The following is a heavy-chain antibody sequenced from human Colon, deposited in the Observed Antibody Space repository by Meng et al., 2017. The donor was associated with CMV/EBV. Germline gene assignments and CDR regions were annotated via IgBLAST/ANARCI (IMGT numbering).Heavy chain of an antibody. D-gene: IGHD2-21*02. Sequence: GESLKISCVASGFSVSRNYISWVRQGPGKGLEWVSVIYDTGRTYYADSVKGRFTVSRDESKNTVFLQMNNLRTEDTAVYYCARNRLECGGDCYFADSWGQGTLVTVSS. J-gene: IGHJ5*02. CDR2: IYDTGRT. CDR3: ARNRLECGGDCYFADS. CDR1: GFSVSRNY. V-gene: IGHV3-66*01.